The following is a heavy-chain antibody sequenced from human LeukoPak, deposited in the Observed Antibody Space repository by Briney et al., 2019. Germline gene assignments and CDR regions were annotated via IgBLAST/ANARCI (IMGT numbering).Heavy chain of an antibody. Sequence: SETLSLTCTVSGDSMTSGAYYWSWIRQRPGEGLEWIGFIYFSGSTYYNPSLKSRLKISVDTPKNQFSLQLSSVTAADTAVYYCARDMTFHRFDPWGQGTLVTVSS. CDR3: ARDMTFHRFDP. V-gene: IGHV4-31*03. CDR2: IYFSGST. D-gene: IGHD3-16*01. CDR1: GDSMTSGAYY. J-gene: IGHJ5*02.